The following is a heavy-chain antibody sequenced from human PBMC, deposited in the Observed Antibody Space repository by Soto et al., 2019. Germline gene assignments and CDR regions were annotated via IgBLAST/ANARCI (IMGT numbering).Heavy chain of an antibody. CDR3: ARSSSWYDFYYYGMDV. V-gene: IGHV4-59*01. CDR2: IYYSGST. Sequence: SETLSLTCTVSGGSISSYYWSWIRQPPGKGLEWIGYIYYSGSTNYNPSLKSRVTISVYTSKIQFSLKLSSVTAADTAVYYCARSSSWYDFYYYGMDVWGQGTTVTVSS. CDR1: GGSISSYY. J-gene: IGHJ6*02. D-gene: IGHD6-13*01.